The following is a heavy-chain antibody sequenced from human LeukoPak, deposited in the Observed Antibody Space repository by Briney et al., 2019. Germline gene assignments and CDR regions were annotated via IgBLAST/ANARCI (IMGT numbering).Heavy chain of an antibody. Sequence: ASVTVSCKASGGTFSSYAISWVRQAPGQGLEWMGWMNPNSGNTGYAQKFQGRVTMTRNTSISTAYMELSSLRSEDTAVYYCARGTYYYDSSGYYMFDYWGQGTLVTVSS. CDR3: ARGTYYYDSSGYYMFDY. V-gene: IGHV1-8*02. D-gene: IGHD3-22*01. J-gene: IGHJ4*02. CDR2: MNPNSGNT. CDR1: GGTFSSYA.